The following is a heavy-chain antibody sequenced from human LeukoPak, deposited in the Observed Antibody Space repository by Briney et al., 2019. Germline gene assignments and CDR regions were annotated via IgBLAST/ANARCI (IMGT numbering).Heavy chain of an antibody. J-gene: IGHJ4*02. V-gene: IGHV3-30*02. CDR2: TRFDESGK. Sequence: PGESLKISCAASGFRFSTFGFHWVRQAPGKGLEWVAFTRFDESGKFYVVSVKGRFTISKDNSKNTLFLQMDSLRVEDTAVYYCVKEGNVFLDSWGQGTLVTVSS. CDR1: GFRFSTFG. CDR3: VKEGNVFLDS. D-gene: IGHD1-1*01.